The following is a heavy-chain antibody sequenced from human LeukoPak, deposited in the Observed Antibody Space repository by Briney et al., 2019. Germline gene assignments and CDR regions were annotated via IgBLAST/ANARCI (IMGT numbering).Heavy chain of an antibody. CDR1: GGSISSGSYY. Sequence: PSETLSLTCTVSGGSISSGSYYWSWIRQPAGKGLEWIGRIYTSGSPDYNPSLKSRVTISVNTSKNQFSLKLSSVTAADTAVYYCARSTSSSWYSPWDSWGQGTLVTVSS. CDR3: ARSTSSSWYSPWDS. D-gene: IGHD6-13*01. V-gene: IGHV4-61*02. CDR2: IYTSGSP. J-gene: IGHJ4*02.